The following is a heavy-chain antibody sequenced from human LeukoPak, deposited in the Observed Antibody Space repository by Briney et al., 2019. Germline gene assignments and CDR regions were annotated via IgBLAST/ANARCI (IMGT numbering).Heavy chain of an antibody. J-gene: IGHJ4*02. CDR1: GYTFTGYY. Sequence: ASVKVSCKASGYTFTGYYMHWVRQAPGQGLEWMGWINPNSGGTNYAQKFQGRVTMTRDTSISTAYMELTRPTSDDTAVYYCARAKQGEEIKFWGRGTLVTVSS. CDR3: ARAKQGEEIKF. V-gene: IGHV1-2*02. CDR2: INPNSGGT. D-gene: IGHD3-16*01.